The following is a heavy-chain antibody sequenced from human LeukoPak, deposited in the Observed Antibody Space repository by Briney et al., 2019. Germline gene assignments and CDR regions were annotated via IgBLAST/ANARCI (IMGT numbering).Heavy chain of an antibody. D-gene: IGHD3/OR15-3a*01. CDR2: ISGPGDNT. V-gene: IGHV3-23*01. J-gene: IGHJ4*02. Sequence: GGSLRLSCAASDFIFANYAMTWVRQAPGKGLEWVSTISGPGDNTYCADSVKGRFTISRDNSKDTLYLQMDSLRAEDTAMYYCAKGWIGLTRLLDYWGQGTLVTVSS. CDR1: DFIFANYA. CDR3: AKGWIGLTRLLDY.